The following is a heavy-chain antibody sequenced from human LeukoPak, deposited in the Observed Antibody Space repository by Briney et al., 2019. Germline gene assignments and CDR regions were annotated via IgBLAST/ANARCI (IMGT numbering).Heavy chain of an antibody. V-gene: IGHV3-73*01. CDR2: IRSKANNYAT. Sequence: GGSLKLSCAASGFTFSGSAMHWVRRASGKGLEWVGRIRSKANNYATAYAASVKGRFTISRDDSKNTAYLQMNSLKTEDTAVYYCTRLLQNSSLIFDYWGRGTLVTVSS. CDR3: TRLLQNSSLIFDY. CDR1: GFTFSGSA. D-gene: IGHD3-22*01. J-gene: IGHJ4*02.